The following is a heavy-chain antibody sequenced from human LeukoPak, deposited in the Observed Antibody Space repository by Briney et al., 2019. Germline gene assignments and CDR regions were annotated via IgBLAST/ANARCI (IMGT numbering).Heavy chain of an antibody. CDR1: GFIFSSYA. CDR3: ARENYDYVWGSYRPDFDY. D-gene: IGHD3-16*02. CDR2: ISGSGGST. J-gene: IGHJ4*02. Sequence: GGSLRLSCAASGFIFSSYAMSWVRQAPGKGLEWVSAISGSGGSTYYADSVKGRFTISRDNAKNSLYLQMNSLRAEDTAVYYCARENYDYVWGSYRPDFDYWGQGTLVTVSS. V-gene: IGHV3-23*01.